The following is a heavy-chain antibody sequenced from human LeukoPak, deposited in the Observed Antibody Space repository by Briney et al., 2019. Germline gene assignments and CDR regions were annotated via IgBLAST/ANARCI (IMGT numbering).Heavy chain of an antibody. CDR1: GGSISSGSYY. J-gene: IGHJ2*01. CDR3: ARVPPVLGTQYFDL. CDR2: IYTSGST. V-gene: IGHV4-61*02. D-gene: IGHD1-1*01. Sequence: SETLPLTCTVSGGSISSGSYYWSWIRQPAGKGLEWIGRIYTSGSTNYNPSLKSRVTISVDTSKNQFSLKLSSVTAADTAVYYCARVPPVLGTQYFDLWGRGTLVTVPS.